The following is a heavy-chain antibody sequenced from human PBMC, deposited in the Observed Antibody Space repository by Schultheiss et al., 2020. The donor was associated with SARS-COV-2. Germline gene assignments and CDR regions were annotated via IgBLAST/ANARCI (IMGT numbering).Heavy chain of an antibody. J-gene: IGHJ6*02. V-gene: IGHV3-7*01. CDR1: GFTFSSYW. Sequence: GGSLRLSCAASGFTFSSYWMSWVRQAPGKGLEWVANIKQDGSEKYYVDSVKGRFTISRDNAKNSLYLQMNSLRAEDTAVYYCARGSGTRSLPPVSYYYYYGMDVWGQGTTVTVAS. D-gene: IGHD3-10*01. CDR3: ARGSGTRSLPPVSYYYYYGMDV. CDR2: IKQDGSEK.